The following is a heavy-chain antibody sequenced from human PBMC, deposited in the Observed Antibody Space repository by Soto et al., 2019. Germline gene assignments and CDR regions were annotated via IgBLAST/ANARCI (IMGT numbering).Heavy chain of an antibody. CDR2: ICAYNGNT. V-gene: IGHV1-18*01. Sequence: QVQLVQSGAEVKKPGASVQVSCKASGYTFTSYGISWVRQAPGQGLEGLGWICAYNGNTNYTPKLQAGVTMTTDTSSSTAYMELRSLRSADTAVYYCAIAPIDFWSGRHDYWGQGTLVTVSS. D-gene: IGHD3-3*01. J-gene: IGHJ4*02. CDR3: AIAPIDFWSGRHDY. CDR1: GYTFTSYG.